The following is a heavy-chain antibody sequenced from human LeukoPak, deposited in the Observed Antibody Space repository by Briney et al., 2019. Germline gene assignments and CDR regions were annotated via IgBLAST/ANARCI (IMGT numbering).Heavy chain of an antibody. V-gene: IGHV4-59*01. CDR1: GGSISSYY. CDR2: IYYSGIT. D-gene: IGHD3-22*01. CDR3: ARQNYDSSPYYYSYYMDV. J-gene: IGHJ6*03. Sequence: SETLSLTCTVSGGSISSYYWSWIRQPPGKGLEWIGYIYYSGITNYNPSLKSRVTISADTSKNQFSLKLTSVTAADTAVYYCARQNYDSSPYYYSYYMDVWGKGTTVTVSS.